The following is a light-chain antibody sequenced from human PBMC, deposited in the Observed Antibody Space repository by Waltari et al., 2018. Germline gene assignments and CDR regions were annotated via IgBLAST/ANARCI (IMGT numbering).Light chain of an antibody. J-gene: IGKJ1*01. CDR3: QQYNSYSWT. V-gene: IGKV1-5*01. Sequence: DIQMTQSPSTLSASVGDRVTITCRASQSISSWLAWYQRKPGKAPKPLIYGASSLERGVPSRFSGSGSGTEVTLTISSLQPDDFATYYCQQYNSYSWTFGQGTKVEIK. CDR1: QSISSW. CDR2: GAS.